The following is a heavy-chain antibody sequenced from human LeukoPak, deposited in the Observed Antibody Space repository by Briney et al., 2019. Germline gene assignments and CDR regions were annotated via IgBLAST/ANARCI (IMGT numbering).Heavy chain of an antibody. D-gene: IGHD7-27*01. CDR1: GGSISSYH. Sequence: SETLSLTCAVSGGSISSYHWSWIRQPPGKGLEWIGYIFYSGTTNYNPSLESRVTISVDTSKNQFSLKLTSVTAADTALYYCAAAPWGPFDFWGQGTLVTVSS. J-gene: IGHJ4*02. CDR2: IFYSGTT. V-gene: IGHV4-59*01. CDR3: AAAPWGPFDF.